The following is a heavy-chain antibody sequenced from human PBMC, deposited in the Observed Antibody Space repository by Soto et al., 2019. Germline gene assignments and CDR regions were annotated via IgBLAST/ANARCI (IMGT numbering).Heavy chain of an antibody. J-gene: IGHJ4*02. CDR3: ARSVAVPGAHIDY. CDR1: GVSISCSC. V-gene: IGHV4-59*01. CDR2: VYYTGST. Sequence: SDTLSLTCSFSGVSISCSCVSWIRQSPGKGLEWLGYVYYTGSTNYSPSLRSRVSISVDTSKNEFSLRLSSVTAADTAVYFCARSVAVPGAHIDYWGQGTQVTVSS. D-gene: IGHD6-19*01.